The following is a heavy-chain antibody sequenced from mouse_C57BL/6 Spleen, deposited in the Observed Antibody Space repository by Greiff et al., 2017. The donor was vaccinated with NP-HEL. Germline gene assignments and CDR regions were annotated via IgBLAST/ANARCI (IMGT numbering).Heavy chain of an antibody. CDR1: GYTFTSYW. J-gene: IGHJ1*03. D-gene: IGHD1-1*01. V-gene: IGHV1-50*01. CDR2: IDPSDSYT. CDR3: ARLITTVVARYFDV. Sequence: QVQLQQPGAELVKPGASVKLSCKASGYTFTSYWMQWVNQRLGQGLEWIGEIDPSDSYTNYNQKFKGKATLTVDTSSSTAYMQLSSLTSEDSAVYYCARLITTVVARYFDVWGTGTTVTVSS.